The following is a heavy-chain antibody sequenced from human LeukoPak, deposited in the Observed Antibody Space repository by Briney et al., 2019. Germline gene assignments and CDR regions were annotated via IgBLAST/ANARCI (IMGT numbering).Heavy chain of an antibody. CDR1: GYTFTSYG. CDR2: ISAYNGNT. CDR3: ARDVPHYYGSGSYYKD. V-gene: IGHV1-18*01. D-gene: IGHD3-10*01. J-gene: IGHJ4*02. Sequence: ASVKVSCKASGYTFTSYGISWVRQAPGQGLEWMGWISAYNGNTSYAQKLQGRVTMTTDTSTSTAYMELRSLRSDDTAVYYCARDVPHYYGSGSYYKDWGQGTLVTVSS.